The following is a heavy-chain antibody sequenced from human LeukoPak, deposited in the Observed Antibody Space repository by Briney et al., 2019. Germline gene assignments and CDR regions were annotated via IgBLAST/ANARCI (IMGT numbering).Heavy chain of an antibody. CDR1: GYTFTGYY. D-gene: IGHD3-10*01. V-gene: IGHV1-2*02. CDR2: INPNSGGT. CDR3: AREFRTSVRGYYYYRDV. Sequence: ASVKVSCKASGYTFTGYYMHWVRQAPGQGLEWMGWINPNSGGTNYAQKFQGRVTMTRDTSISTAYMELSRLRSDDTAVYYCAREFRTSVRGYYYYRDVWGKGTTVTIPS. J-gene: IGHJ6*03.